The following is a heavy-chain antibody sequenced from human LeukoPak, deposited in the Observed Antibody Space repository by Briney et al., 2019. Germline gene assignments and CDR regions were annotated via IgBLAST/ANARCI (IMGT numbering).Heavy chain of an antibody. D-gene: IGHD3-22*01. CDR3: ARLDYYDSSGTFDY. J-gene: IGHJ4*02. CDR2: IYYSGST. V-gene: IGHV4-59*08. Sequence: PSETLSLTCTVSGGSISSYYWSWIRQPPGKGLEWIGYIYYSGSTNYNPSLKSRVTISVDTSKNQLSLKLSSVTAADTAVYYCARLDYYDSSGTFDYWGQGTLVTVSS. CDR1: GGSISSYY.